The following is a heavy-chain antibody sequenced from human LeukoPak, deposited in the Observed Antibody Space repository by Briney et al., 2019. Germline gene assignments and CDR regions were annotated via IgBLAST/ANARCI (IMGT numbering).Heavy chain of an antibody. CDR2: ISYDGSNK. CDR1: GFTFSSYG. V-gene: IGHV3-30*18. CDR3: AKDIAPRLGSSFIMDV. J-gene: IGHJ6*04. Sequence: GGSLRLSCAASGFTFSSYGMHWVRQAPGKGLERVAVISYDGSNKYYADSVKGRFTISRDNSKNTLYLQMNSLRAEDTAVYYCAKDIAPRLGSSFIMDVWGKGTTVTVSS. D-gene: IGHD6-13*01.